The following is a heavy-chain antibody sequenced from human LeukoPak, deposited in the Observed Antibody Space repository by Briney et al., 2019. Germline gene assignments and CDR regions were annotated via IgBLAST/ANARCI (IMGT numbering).Heavy chain of an antibody. Sequence: SETLSLTCTVSGGSISSYFCKWIRQPAGKGLEWIGRIHTSGGTNYNPSLKSRVTMSVDTSKNQFSLKLSSVTAAYTAAYYCARDPEAHGNYFDYWGQGALVTVSS. V-gene: IGHV4-4*07. CDR2: IHTSGGT. J-gene: IGHJ4*02. D-gene: IGHD1-14*01. CDR3: ARDPEAHGNYFDY. CDR1: GGSISSYF.